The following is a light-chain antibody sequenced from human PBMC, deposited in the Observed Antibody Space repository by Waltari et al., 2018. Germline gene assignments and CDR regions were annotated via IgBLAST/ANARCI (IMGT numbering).Light chain of an antibody. CDR3: QQSGTSPPRYN. Sequence: EIVLTQSPGTLSLSPGERAILSCRASEYVSGSYLAWYQQKPGRALRLLIYGASLRATGVPDRFSGSGSGTDFTLTISRLEPEDFAIYYCQQSGTSPPRYNFGQGTRLEIK. CDR1: EYVSGSY. CDR2: GAS. V-gene: IGKV3-20*01. J-gene: IGKJ2*01.